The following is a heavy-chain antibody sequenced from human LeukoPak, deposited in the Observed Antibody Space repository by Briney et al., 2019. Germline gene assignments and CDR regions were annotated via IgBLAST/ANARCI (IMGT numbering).Heavy chain of an antibody. D-gene: IGHD3-22*01. V-gene: IGHV1-69*01. CDR1: GGTFSSYA. Sequence: ASVKVSCKASGGTFSSYAISWVRQAPGQGLEWMGGIIPIFGTANYAQKFQGRVTITADESTSTAYMELSNLRSEDTAVYYCARGDYDSSGYFLPNDYWGQGTLVTVSS. CDR3: ARGDYDSSGYFLPNDY. J-gene: IGHJ4*02. CDR2: IIPIFGTA.